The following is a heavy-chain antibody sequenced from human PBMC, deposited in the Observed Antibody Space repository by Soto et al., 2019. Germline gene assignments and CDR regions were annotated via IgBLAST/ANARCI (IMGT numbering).Heavy chain of an antibody. J-gene: IGHJ4*02. Sequence: QVQVVESGGGVVQPGTSLRLSCAASGFTVSSYGMHWVRQAPGKGLEWVAAISYDGTYERYPDSVKGRFTISKDTSKNALFLQMNILRTEDTAVYYCAKDKEWLRLGYFDYWGQGTLVTVSS. CDR2: ISYDGTYE. CDR1: GFTVSSYG. V-gene: IGHV3-30*18. CDR3: AKDKEWLRLGYFDY. D-gene: IGHD5-12*01.